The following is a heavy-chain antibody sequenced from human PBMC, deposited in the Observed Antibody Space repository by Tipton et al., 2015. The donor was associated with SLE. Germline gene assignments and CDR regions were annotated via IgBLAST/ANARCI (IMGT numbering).Heavy chain of an antibody. D-gene: IGHD1-26*01. CDR1: GFTVSSNY. Sequence: SLRLSCAASGFTVSSNYMSWVRQAPGKGLEWVSGISWNSGSIGYADSVKGRFTISRDNTKNSLYLQMNSLRAEDTALYYCAKDLVGALTAFDIWGQGTMVTVSS. CDR3: AKDLVGALTAFDI. J-gene: IGHJ3*02. V-gene: IGHV3-9*01. CDR2: ISWNSGSI.